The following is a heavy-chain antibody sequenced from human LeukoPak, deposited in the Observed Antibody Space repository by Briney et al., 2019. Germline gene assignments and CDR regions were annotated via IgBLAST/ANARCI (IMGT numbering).Heavy chain of an antibody. D-gene: IGHD3-22*01. CDR1: GGSISSGSYY. V-gene: IGHV4-61*02. CDR3: ARGLDYYDTSGLYI. J-gene: IGHJ3*02. Sequence: SETLSLTCTVSGGSISSGSYYWSWIRQPAGKGLEWIGRIYTSGSTNYNPSLKSRVTISLDTSKNQFSLRLSSVTAADTAVYYCARGLDYYDTSGLYIWGQGTMVTVSS. CDR2: IYTSGST.